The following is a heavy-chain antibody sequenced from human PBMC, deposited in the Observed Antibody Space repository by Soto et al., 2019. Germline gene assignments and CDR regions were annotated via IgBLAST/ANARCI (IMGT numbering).Heavy chain of an antibody. CDR1: GGTFSSYA. D-gene: IGHD3-9*01. J-gene: IGHJ3*02. Sequence: QVQLVQSGAEVKKPGSSVKVSCKASGGTFSSYAISWVRQAPGQGLEWMGGIIPIFGTANYAQKFQGRVTITADKSTSTAYMELSSLRSEDTAVYYCARDRERYFDWLPTRHDAFDIWGQGTMVTVSS. CDR2: IIPIFGTA. CDR3: ARDRERYFDWLPTRHDAFDI. V-gene: IGHV1-69*06.